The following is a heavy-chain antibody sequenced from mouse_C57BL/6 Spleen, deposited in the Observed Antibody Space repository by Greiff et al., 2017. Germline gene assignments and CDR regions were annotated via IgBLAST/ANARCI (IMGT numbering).Heavy chain of an antibody. J-gene: IGHJ4*01. CDR1: GYTFTSYW. V-gene: IGHV1-52*01. CDR3: AIYYGSSDYYAMDY. CDR2: IDPSDSET. Sequence: QVQLQQPGAELVRPGSSVKLSCKASGYTFTSYWMHWVKQRPIQGLEWIGNIDPSDSETHYNQKFKDKATLTVDTSSSTAYMQLSSLTSEDSAVYDCAIYYGSSDYYAMDYWGQGTSVTVSS. D-gene: IGHD1-1*01.